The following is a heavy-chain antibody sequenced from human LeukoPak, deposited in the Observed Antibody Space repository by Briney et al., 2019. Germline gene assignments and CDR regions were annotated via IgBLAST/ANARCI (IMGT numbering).Heavy chain of an antibody. V-gene: IGHV4-38-2*02. CDR2: IYHGGST. J-gene: IGHJ4*02. Sequence: PSETLSLTCTVSGYSISSGYYWGWIRQPPGKGLEWIGSIYHGGSTYYNPSLKSRVTISVDTSKNQFSLKLSSVTAADTAVYYCARENYYGSGSQGVDYWGQGTLVTVSS. CDR3: ARENYYGSGSQGVDY. CDR1: GYSISSGYY. D-gene: IGHD3-10*01.